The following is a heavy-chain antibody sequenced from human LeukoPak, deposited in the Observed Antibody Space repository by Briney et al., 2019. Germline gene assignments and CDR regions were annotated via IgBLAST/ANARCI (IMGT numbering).Heavy chain of an antibody. CDR3: AKGRGWEASYYYYYMDV. CDR2: IRYDGSNK. Sequence: GGSPRLSCAASGFTFSSYSMNWVRQAPGKGLEWVAFIRYDGSNKYYTDSVKGRFTISRDNSKNTLYLQMNSLRAEDTAVYYCAKGRGWEASYYYYYMDVWGKGTTVTVSS. CDR1: GFTFSSYS. J-gene: IGHJ6*03. V-gene: IGHV3-30*02. D-gene: IGHD1-26*01.